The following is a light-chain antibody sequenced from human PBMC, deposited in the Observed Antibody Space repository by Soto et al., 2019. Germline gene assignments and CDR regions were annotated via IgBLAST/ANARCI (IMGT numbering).Light chain of an antibody. CDR2: EAS. Sequence: DIQMTQSPSSLSASVGDRVTITCRASQSISGWLAWYQQKPGQAPKLLIYEASTLESGVPARFSGSGSGTEFTLTVNSLQPDDVATYYCQQYNIYPYTFGQGTKLEIK. J-gene: IGKJ2*01. CDR3: QQYNIYPYT. CDR1: QSISGW. V-gene: IGKV1-5*03.